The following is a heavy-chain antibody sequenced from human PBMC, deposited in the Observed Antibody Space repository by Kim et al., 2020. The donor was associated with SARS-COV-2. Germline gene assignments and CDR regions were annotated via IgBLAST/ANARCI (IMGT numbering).Heavy chain of an antibody. CDR2: VST. CDR3: ARGTVTSDY. V-gene: IGHV4-59*09. Sequence: VSTNYNPSLKSRVTISVDTSKNQFSLKLSSVTAADTAVYYCARGTVTSDYWGQGTLVTVSS. D-gene: IGHD4-17*01. J-gene: IGHJ4*02.